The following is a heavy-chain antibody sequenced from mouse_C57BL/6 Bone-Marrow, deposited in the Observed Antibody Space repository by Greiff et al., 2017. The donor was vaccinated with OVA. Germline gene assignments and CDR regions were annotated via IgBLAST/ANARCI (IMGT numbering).Heavy chain of an antibody. Sequence: VQLQQSGAELVRPGTSVKVSCKASGYAFTNYLIEWVKQRPGQGLEWIGVINPGSGGTNYNEKFKGKATLTADKSSSTAYMQLSSLTSEDSAVYFCASYYDYLWFAYWCQGTLVTVSA. J-gene: IGHJ3*01. D-gene: IGHD2-4*01. CDR2: INPGSGGT. CDR1: GYAFTNYL. CDR3: ASYYDYLWFAY. V-gene: IGHV1-54*01.